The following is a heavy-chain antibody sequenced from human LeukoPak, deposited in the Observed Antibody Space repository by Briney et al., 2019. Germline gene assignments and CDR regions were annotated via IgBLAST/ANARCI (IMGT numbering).Heavy chain of an antibody. Sequence: PGGSLRLSCAASGFTFSSYWMHWVRQAPGKGLVWVSRIDTDGSSTSYADSVKGRFTISRDNAKNTLYLQMSSLRAKDTALYYCILAAAGTEFNSWGQGTLVTVSS. V-gene: IGHV3-74*01. D-gene: IGHD6-13*01. J-gene: IGHJ4*02. CDR3: ILAAAGTEFNS. CDR1: GFTFSSYW. CDR2: IDTDGSST.